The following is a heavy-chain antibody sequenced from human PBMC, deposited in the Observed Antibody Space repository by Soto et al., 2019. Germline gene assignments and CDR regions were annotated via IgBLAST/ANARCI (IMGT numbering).Heavy chain of an antibody. J-gene: IGHJ4*02. V-gene: IGHV1-46*01. CDR3: ARGSTVDNPGHAY. CDR2: INPSGGST. CDR1: GSTFTSYY. Sequence: QVQLVQSGAEVKKPGASVKVSCKASGSTFTSYYMHWVRQAPGQGLEWMGIINPSGGSTIYAQKFQGRVTMTRDTSTSTVYMELSSLRSVSTAVDYCARGSTVDNPGHAYCGQGTMVTVSS. D-gene: IGHD4-4*01.